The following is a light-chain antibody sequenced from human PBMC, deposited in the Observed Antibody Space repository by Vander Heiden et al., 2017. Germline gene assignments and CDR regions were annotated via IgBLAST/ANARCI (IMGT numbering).Light chain of an antibody. CDR3: QAWDSSTYV. CDR2: QDS. J-gene: IGLJ1*01. V-gene: IGLV3-1*01. Sequence: SYELTQPPSVSVSPGQTASITCSGDKLGDKYVCWYQQKPGQSPVQVIYQDSKRPSGIPERFSGSNSGNTATLAISGTQAMDEADYYCQAWDSSTYVFGTGTKVTVL. CDR1: KLGDKY.